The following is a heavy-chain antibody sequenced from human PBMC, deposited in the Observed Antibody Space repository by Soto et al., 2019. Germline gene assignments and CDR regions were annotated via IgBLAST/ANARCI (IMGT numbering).Heavy chain of an antibody. CDR3: AKGRPRRTSGYFFDY. Sequence: GGSLRLSCVASGFTFSAFGMHWVRQAPGKGLEWVAISSYGGSNKYYGDSVQGRFTISRDNSRDTLYLQMNSLRDEDTAVYYCAKGRPRRTSGYFFDYWGQGTPVTVSS. D-gene: IGHD1-1*01. V-gene: IGHV3-30*18. CDR1: GFTFSAFG. J-gene: IGHJ4*02. CDR2: SSYGGSNK.